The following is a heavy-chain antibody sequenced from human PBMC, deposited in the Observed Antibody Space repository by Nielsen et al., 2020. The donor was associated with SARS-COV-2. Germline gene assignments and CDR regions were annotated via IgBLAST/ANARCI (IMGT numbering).Heavy chain of an antibody. CDR2: ISGSGGAA. V-gene: IGHV3-23*01. CDR3: ARDRLGTYYYGSGSYKYYYYGMDV. D-gene: IGHD3-10*01. Sequence: VRQAPGKGLEWVSSISGSGGAATYGRYTISRDNMKDTLYLEINSLRAEDTAVYYCARDRLGTYYYGSGSYKYYYYGMDVWGQGTTVTVSS. J-gene: IGHJ6*02.